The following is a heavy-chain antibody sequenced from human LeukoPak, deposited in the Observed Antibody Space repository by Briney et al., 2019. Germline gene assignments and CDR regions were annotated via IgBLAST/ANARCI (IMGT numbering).Heavy chain of an antibody. V-gene: IGHV1-2*02. D-gene: IGHD2-2*01. CDR1: GYTFTGYY. CDR2: INPNSGGT. J-gene: IGHJ4*02. Sequence: ASVKVSCKASGYTFTGYYMHWVRQAPGQGLERMGWINPNSGGTNYAQKFQGRVTMTRDTSISTAYMELSRLRSDDTAVYYCARVGCSSTSCYVWGQGTLVTVSS. CDR3: ARVGCSSTSCYV.